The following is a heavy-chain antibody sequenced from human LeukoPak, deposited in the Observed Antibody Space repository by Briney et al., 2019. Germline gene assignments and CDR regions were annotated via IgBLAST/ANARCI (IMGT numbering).Heavy chain of an antibody. V-gene: IGHV7-4-1*02. J-gene: IGHJ5*02. CDR2: INTNTGNP. CDR3: ARDRITIFGVVSNWFDP. CDR1: GYTFTSYA. Sequence: ASVKVSCKASGYTFTSYAMNWVRQAPGQGLEWMGWINTNTGNPTYAQGFTGRFVFSLDTSVSTAYLQISSLKAEDTAEYYCARDRITIFGVVSNWFDPWGQGTLVTVSS. D-gene: IGHD3-3*01.